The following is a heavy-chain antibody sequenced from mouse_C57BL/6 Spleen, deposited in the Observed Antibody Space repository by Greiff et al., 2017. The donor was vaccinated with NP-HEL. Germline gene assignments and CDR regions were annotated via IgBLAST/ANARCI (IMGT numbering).Heavy chain of an antibody. V-gene: IGHV1-82*01. CDR2: IYPGDGDT. D-gene: IGHD4-1*01. CDR3: ARGKNWDVYFDV. J-gene: IGHJ1*03. Sequence: VQLQQSGPELVKPGASVKISCKASGYAFSSSWMNWVKQRPGKGLEWIGRIYPGDGDTNYNGKFKGKATLTADKSSSTAYMQLSSLTSEDSAVYYCARGKNWDVYFDVWGTGTTVTVAS. CDR1: GYAFSSSW.